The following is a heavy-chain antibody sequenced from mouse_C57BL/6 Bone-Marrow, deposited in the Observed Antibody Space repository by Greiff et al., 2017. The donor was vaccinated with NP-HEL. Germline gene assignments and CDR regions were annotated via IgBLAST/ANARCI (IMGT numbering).Heavy chain of an antibody. CDR2: INPSSGYT. J-gene: IGHJ2*01. V-gene: IGHV1-7*01. CDR3: AGSTTADY. CDR1: GYTFTSYW. Sequence: QVHVKQSGAELAKPGASVKLSCKASGYTFTSYWMHWVKQRPGQGLEWIGYINPSSGYTKYNQKFKDKATLTADKSSSTAYMQLSSLTYEDSAVYYCAGSTTADYWGQGTTLTVSS. D-gene: IGHD1-2*01.